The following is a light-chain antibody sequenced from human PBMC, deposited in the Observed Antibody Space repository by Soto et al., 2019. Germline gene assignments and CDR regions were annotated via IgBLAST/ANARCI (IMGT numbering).Light chain of an antibody. CDR2: GNN. J-gene: IGLJ2*01. CDR3: QSYDSSLSGVV. Sequence: QSVLTQPPSVSGAPGQRVTISCTGSSSNIGGGYDVHWYQQLPGTAPKLLIYGNNNRPSGVPDRFSGSKSGTSASLAITGLQAEDEADYYCQSYDSSLSGVVFGGGTKLTVL. CDR1: SSNIGGGYD. V-gene: IGLV1-40*01.